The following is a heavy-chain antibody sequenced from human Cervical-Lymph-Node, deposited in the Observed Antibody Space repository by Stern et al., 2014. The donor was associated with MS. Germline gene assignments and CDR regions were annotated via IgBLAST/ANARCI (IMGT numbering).Heavy chain of an antibody. D-gene: IGHD6-13*01. CDR1: GFTFSSYG. J-gene: IGHJ6*02. Sequence: QVQLVQSGGGVVQPGRSLRLSCAAPGFTFSSYGMHWVRQAQGKGLEWVPVIWYDGSNKYYADSVKGRFTISRDNSKNTLYLQMNSLRAEDTAVYYCARSSSPSPYYYYGMDVWGQGTTVTVSS. V-gene: IGHV3-33*01. CDR3: ARSSSPSPYYYYGMDV. CDR2: IWYDGSNK.